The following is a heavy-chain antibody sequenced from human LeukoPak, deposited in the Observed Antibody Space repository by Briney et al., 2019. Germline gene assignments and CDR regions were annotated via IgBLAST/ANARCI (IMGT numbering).Heavy chain of an antibody. CDR1: GFTFRIYA. CDR3: AKDRGWNSFDI. Sequence: GGSLRLSCAASGFTFRIYAMSWVRQAPGKGLEWVSAISGSGGSTHYADSVKGRFTISRDNSKNTLYLQMNSLRAEDTAVYYCAKDRGWNSFDIWGQGTMVTVSS. J-gene: IGHJ3*02. V-gene: IGHV3-23*01. CDR2: ISGSGGST. D-gene: IGHD1-7*01.